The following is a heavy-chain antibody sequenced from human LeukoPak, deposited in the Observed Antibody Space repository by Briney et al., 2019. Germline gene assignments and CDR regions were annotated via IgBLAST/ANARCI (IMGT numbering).Heavy chain of an antibody. V-gene: IGHV3-33*08. CDR3: AATYYYDSSGRNAFDI. CDR2: IWYDGSNK. D-gene: IGHD3-22*01. CDR1: GFTFSSYA. J-gene: IGHJ3*02. Sequence: PGGSLRLSCAASGFTFSSYAMHWVRQAPGKGLEWVAVIWYDGSNKYYADSVKGRFTISRDNSKNTLYLQMNSLRAEDTAVYYCAATYYYDSSGRNAFDIWGQGTMVTVSS.